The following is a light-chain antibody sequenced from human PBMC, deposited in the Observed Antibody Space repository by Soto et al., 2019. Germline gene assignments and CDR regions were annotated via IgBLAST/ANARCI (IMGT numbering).Light chain of an antibody. V-gene: IGKV1-39*01. CDR3: QQSSTTPRT. Sequence: DIQMTQSPSSLSASVGDRVTITCRASQSISTYLNWYQQKPGKAPKLLIYAASTLQSGVPSRFSGSGSGTDFRITITSLQPEDIATYYCQQSSTTPRTFGQGTNVDFK. CDR1: QSISTY. J-gene: IGKJ1*01. CDR2: AAS.